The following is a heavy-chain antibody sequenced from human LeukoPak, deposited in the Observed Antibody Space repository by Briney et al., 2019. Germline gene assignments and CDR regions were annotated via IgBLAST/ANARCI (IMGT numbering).Heavy chain of an antibody. CDR1: GFTFSSHA. Sequence: PGRSLRLSCAASGFTFSSHAMHWVRQAPGTGLEWVAVISYDGSNKYYADSARGRFTISRDNVKNSLYLQMNGLRAEDTAIYKCARDLPQPTSGWFENPGAAFDIWGQGTMVTVSS. V-gene: IGHV3-30-3*01. CDR3: ARDLPQPTSGWFENPGAAFDI. D-gene: IGHD6-19*01. J-gene: IGHJ3*02. CDR2: ISYDGSNK.